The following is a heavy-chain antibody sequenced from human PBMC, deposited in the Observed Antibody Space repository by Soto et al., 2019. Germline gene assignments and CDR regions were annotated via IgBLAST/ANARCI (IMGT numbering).Heavy chain of an antibody. J-gene: IGHJ4*02. D-gene: IGHD2-21*02. CDR2: INPNSGGT. CDR3: ARDADRGNSGLVH. CDR1: GYRFTGYY. V-gene: IGHV1-2*04. Sequence: ASVKVGCKGSGYRFTGYYMHCVRKAPGQGLEWMGWINPNSGGTNYAQKFQGWVTMTRDTSISTAYMELSRLRADDTAVYYCARDADRGNSGLVHWGQGTLVTVSS.